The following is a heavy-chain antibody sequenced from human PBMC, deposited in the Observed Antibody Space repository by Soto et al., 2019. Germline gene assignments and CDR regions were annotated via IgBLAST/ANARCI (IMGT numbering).Heavy chain of an antibody. D-gene: IGHD4-17*01. V-gene: IGHV4-59*08. J-gene: IGHJ3*02. CDR1: GGSISSYY. CDR3: ARLVRGVTMKVYAFDI. Sequence: PSETLSLTCTVSGGSISSYYWSWIRQPPGKGLEWIGYIYYSGSTNYNPSLKSRVTISVDTSKNQFSLKLSSVTAADTAVYYCARLVRGVTMKVYAFDIWGQGTMVTVSS. CDR2: IYYSGST.